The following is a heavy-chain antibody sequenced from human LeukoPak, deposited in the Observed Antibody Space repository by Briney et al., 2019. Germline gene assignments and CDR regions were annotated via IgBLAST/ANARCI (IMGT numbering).Heavy chain of an antibody. CDR2: IRYDGSNK. V-gene: IGHV3-30*02. D-gene: IGHD2-2*01. Sequence: TGGSLRLSCAASGFTFSSYGMHWVRQAPGKGLEWVAFIRYDGSNKYYADSVKGRFTISRDNSKNTLYLQMNSLRAEDTAVYYCAKSRCSSTSCYETCDYWGQGTLVTVSS. CDR3: AKSRCSSTSCYETCDY. J-gene: IGHJ4*02. CDR1: GFTFSSYG.